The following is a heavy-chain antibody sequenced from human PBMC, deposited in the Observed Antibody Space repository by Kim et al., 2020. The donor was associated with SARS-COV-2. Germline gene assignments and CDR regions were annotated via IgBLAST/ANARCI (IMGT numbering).Heavy chain of an antibody. Sequence: SETLSLTCTVSGGSISSYYWSWIRQPPGKGLEWIGYIYYSGSTNYNPSLKSRVTISVDTSKNQFSLKLSSVTAADTAVYYCARHAYGIAVYSSSSGFDYWGQGTLVTVSS. V-gene: IGHV4-59*08. J-gene: IGHJ4*02. CDR3: ARHAYGIAVYSSSSGFDY. CDR1: GGSISSYY. CDR2: IYYSGST. D-gene: IGHD6-6*01.